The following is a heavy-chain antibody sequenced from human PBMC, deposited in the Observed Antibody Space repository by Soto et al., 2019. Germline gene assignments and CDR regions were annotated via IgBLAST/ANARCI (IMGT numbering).Heavy chain of an antibody. V-gene: IGHV1-69*01. CDR3: ARDGGRHSGGIDY. D-gene: IGHD1-26*01. Sequence: QVQLVQSGAEVKKPGSSVKVSCKASGGTFSSYSINWVRQAPGQGLEWMGEIIPIFGTANYARKFQGRVTITAAESTSTAYMELSCLRSEDTAVYYCARDGGRHSGGIDYWGQGTLVTVSS. J-gene: IGHJ4*02. CDR2: IIPIFGTA. CDR1: GGTFSSYS.